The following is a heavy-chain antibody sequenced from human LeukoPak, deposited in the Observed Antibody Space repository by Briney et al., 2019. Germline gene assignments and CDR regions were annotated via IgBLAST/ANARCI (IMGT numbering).Heavy chain of an antibody. D-gene: IGHD2-15*01. Sequence: GGSLRLSCAASGFTFSSYEMNWVRLAPGKGLEWVSYISSSGSTKYYADSVKGRFTISRDNAKNSLFLQMNSLRAEDTAVYYCARVLRYCSGGNCYSGGLGYMDVWGKGTTVTISS. CDR1: GFTFSSYE. V-gene: IGHV3-48*03. CDR3: ARVLRYCSGGNCYSGGLGYMDV. J-gene: IGHJ6*03. CDR2: ISSSGSTK.